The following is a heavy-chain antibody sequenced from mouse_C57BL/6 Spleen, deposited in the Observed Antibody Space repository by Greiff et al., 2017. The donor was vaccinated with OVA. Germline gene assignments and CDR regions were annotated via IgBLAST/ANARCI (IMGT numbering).Heavy chain of an antibody. CDR3: ARAHYYGYYFDY. D-gene: IGHD1-2*01. CDR1: GYSITSGYY. CDR2: ISYDGSN. J-gene: IGHJ2*01. Sequence: EVKLVESGPGLVKPSQSLSLTCSVTGYSITSGYYWNWIRQFPGNKLEWMGYISYDGSNNYNPSLKNRISITRDTSKNQFFLKLNSVTTEDTATYYCARAHYYGYYFDYWGQGTTLTVSS. V-gene: IGHV3-6*01.